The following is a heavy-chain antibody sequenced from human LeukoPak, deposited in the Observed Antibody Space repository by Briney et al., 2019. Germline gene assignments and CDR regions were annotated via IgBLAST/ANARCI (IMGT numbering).Heavy chain of an antibody. CDR2: IYYSGNT. D-gene: IGHD2-2*01. Sequence: KSSETLSLTCTVSGGSISSSSYYWGWIRQPPGKGLEWIGSIYYSGNTYYNPSLKSRVTISVDTSKNQFSLKLSSVTAADTAVYYCARGVPGYYFDYWGQGTLVTVSS. J-gene: IGHJ4*02. V-gene: IGHV4-39*01. CDR3: ARGVPGYYFDY. CDR1: GGSISSSSYY.